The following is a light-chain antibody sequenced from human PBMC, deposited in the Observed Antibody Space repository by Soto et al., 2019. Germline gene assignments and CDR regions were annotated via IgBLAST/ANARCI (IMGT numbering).Light chain of an antibody. CDR1: KLGDKY. J-gene: IGLJ1*01. CDR3: QAGGV. CDR2: QDS. V-gene: IGLV3-1*01. Sequence: SYELTQPPSVSVSPGQTASITCSGDKLGDKYACWYQQKPGQSPVLVIYQDSKRPSGIPERFSGSNSGNTATLTISGTQAMDEADYYCQAGGVFGTGTKVTVL.